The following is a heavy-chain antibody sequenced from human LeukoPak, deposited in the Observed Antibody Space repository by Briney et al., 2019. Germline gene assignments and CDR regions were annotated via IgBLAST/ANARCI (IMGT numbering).Heavy chain of an antibody. CDR1: GFTFSVYA. V-gene: IGHV3-64D*06. CDR3: VKDGLAFCGGDCYSYFDY. Sequence: PGGSLRLSCSASGFTFSVYAIHWVRQAPGKGLEYVSTIISNGGSTYYADSVKGRFTISRDSSKNTVSLQMSSLRAEDTALYYCVKDGLAFCGGDCYSYFDYWGQGTLVTVSS. J-gene: IGHJ4*02. CDR2: IISNGGST. D-gene: IGHD2-21*02.